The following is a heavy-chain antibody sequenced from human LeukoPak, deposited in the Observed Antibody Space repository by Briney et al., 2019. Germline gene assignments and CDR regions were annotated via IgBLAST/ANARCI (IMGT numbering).Heavy chain of an antibody. CDR2: ITNSGVTT. J-gene: IGHJ4*02. CDR3: VKLSSGSGSKFGFDS. CDR1: GFSLGSYA. D-gene: IGHD6-19*01. Sequence: PGGSLRLSCAASGFSLGSYAMSWVRQTPGKSLEWVSIITNSGVTTYYADSVRGRFTISRDNSKNILYLQMNSLRAEDTAVYYCVKLSSGSGSKFGFDSWGQGTLVTVLS. V-gene: IGHV3-23*01.